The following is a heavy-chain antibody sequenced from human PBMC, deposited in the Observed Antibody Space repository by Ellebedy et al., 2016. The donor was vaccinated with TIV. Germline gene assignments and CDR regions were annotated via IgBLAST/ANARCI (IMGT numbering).Heavy chain of an antibody. J-gene: IGHJ2*01. V-gene: IGHV1-2*02. CDR2: INPNSGDT. CDR3: ARLYSSSWYDGWCFDL. D-gene: IGHD6-13*01. Sequence: ASVKVSCXASGYTFTGYYLHWLRQAPGQGLEWMGWINPNSGDTNYAQKFQGRVTMTRDTSISTAYMELSRLRSDDTAVYYCARLYSSSWYDGWCFDLWGRGTLVTVSS. CDR1: GYTFTGYY.